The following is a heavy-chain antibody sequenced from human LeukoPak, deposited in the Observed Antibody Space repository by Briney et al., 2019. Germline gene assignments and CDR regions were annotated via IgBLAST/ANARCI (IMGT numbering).Heavy chain of an antibody. Sequence: GGPLRLSCAAAGFTFKNYAMSWVRQAPGKGLEWVSAITGGGDSTYYADSVKGRFTISRDKSKNTLYLQMNSLRAEDTAVYYCAKDLPDSRESLTGHWFDPWGQGTLVTVSS. CDR3: AKDLPDSRESLTGHWFDP. CDR2: ITGGGDST. D-gene: IGHD3-10*01. J-gene: IGHJ5*02. CDR1: GFTFKNYA. V-gene: IGHV3-23*01.